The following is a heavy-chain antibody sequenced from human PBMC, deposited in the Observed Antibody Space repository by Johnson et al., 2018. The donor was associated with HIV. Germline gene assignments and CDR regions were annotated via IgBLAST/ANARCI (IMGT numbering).Heavy chain of an antibody. CDR1: GFTFSSYW. J-gene: IGHJ3*02. Sequence: VQLVESGGGLVQPGGSLRLSCAASGFTFSSYWMSWVRQAPGKGLEWVANIKQDGSEKYYVDSVKGRFTISRDNAKNSLYLQMNSLRAEETAVYYCARVQSLQWELLDGDAFDIWGQGTMVTVSS. CDR3: ARVQSLQWELLDGDAFDI. D-gene: IGHD1-26*01. V-gene: IGHV3-7*01. CDR2: IKQDGSEK.